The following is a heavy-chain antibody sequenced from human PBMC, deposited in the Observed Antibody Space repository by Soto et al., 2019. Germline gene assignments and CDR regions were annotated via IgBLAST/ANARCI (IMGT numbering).Heavy chain of an antibody. Sequence: SETLSLTCTVSGGSISSYYWSWIRQPPGKGLEWIGYIYYSGSTNYNPSLKSRVTISVDTSKNQFSLKLTSVAAADTAVYYCARDKITGLFDYWGQGTLVTVSS. V-gene: IGHV4-59*12. CDR1: GGSISSYY. D-gene: IGHD2-8*02. J-gene: IGHJ4*02. CDR3: ARDKITGLFDY. CDR2: IYYSGST.